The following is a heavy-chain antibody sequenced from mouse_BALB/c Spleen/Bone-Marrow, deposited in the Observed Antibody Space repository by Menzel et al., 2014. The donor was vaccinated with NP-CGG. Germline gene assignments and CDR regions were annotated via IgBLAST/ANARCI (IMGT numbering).Heavy chain of an antibody. CDR2: IHPNSGNT. V-gene: IGHV1S130*01. D-gene: IGHD2-14*01. CDR1: GYTFTNSW. Sequence: QVQLQQSGSVLVRPGASVKLSCEASGYTFTNSWIHWAKQRPGQGLEWIGEIHPNSGNTNFNEKFKVKATLTVDTSSSTAYVDPSSLTAEDSAVYYCARHHRYAYYFDYWGQGTTLTVSS. J-gene: IGHJ2*01. CDR3: ARHHRYAYYFDY.